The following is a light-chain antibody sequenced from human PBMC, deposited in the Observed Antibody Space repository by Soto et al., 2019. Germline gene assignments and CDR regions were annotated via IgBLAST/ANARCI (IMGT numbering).Light chain of an antibody. J-gene: IGKJ4*01. V-gene: IGKV3-11*01. Sequence: EIVLTQSPATLSLSPGERATLSCRASQSVGSFLAWYQQKPGQAPRLLIYDASNRATGIPARFSGSGSGTDFTPSISSLEPEDFAVYYCQQRSSWPLTFGGGTKV. CDR1: QSVGSF. CDR3: QQRSSWPLT. CDR2: DAS.